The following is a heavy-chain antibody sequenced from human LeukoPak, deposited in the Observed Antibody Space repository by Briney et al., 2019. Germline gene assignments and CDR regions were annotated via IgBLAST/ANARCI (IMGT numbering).Heavy chain of an antibody. J-gene: IGHJ6*03. D-gene: IGHD1-26*01. CDR3: ARNLRMSGSYYSRGYYYYYMDV. V-gene: IGHV1-2*02. Sequence: ASVKVTCKASGYTFTGYYMHWVRQPPGPGLEWMGWINPNSSGTNYAQKFQGRVTMTRDTSISTAYMGLSRLRSDDTAVYYCARNLRMSGSYYSRGYYYYYMDVWGKGTTVTVSS. CDR1: GYTFTGYY. CDR2: INPNSSGT.